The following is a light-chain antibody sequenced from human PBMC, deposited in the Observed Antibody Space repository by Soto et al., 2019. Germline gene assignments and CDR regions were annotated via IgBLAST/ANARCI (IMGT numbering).Light chain of an antibody. Sequence: EIVLTQSPVTLSLSPGERVTLSCRASLSVSSRYLAWYQQKAGQDPRHLLSGASSRATCIPDRFSGSGSGAVFTLTISRLEPEDFAVYYCQQCGCSPPSFGGGTKWRSN. J-gene: IGKJ4*01. V-gene: IGKV3-20*01. CDR1: LSVSSRY. CDR3: QQCGCSPPS. CDR2: GAS.